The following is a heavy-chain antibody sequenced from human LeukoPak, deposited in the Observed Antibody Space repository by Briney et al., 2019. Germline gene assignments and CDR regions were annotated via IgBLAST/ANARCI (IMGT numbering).Heavy chain of an antibody. CDR2: IYPGDSDT. D-gene: IGHD1-26*01. V-gene: IGHV5-51*01. CDR3: ARGWELPLHGMDV. CDR1: GYSFTSYW. J-gene: IGHJ6*02. Sequence: GESLKISCKGSGYSFTSYWIGWVRQMPGKGLEWMGIIYPGDSDTRYSPSFQGQVTISADKSISTAYLQWSSLKALDTAMYYCARGWELPLHGMDVWGQGTTVTVSS.